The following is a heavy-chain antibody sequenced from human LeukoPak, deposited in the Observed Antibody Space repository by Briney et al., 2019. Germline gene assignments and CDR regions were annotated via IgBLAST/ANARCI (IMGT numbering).Heavy chain of an antibody. CDR3: ARIMITFGGVIVPHPYYFDY. D-gene: IGHD3-16*02. Sequence: SETLSLTCTVSGGSISSGGYYWSWIRRHPGKGLEWIGYIYYSGSTYYNPSLKSRVTISVDTSKNQFSLKLSSVTAADTAVYYCARIMITFGGVIVPHPYYFDYWGQGTLVTVSS. J-gene: IGHJ4*02. CDR1: GGSISSGGYY. V-gene: IGHV4-31*03. CDR2: IYYSGST.